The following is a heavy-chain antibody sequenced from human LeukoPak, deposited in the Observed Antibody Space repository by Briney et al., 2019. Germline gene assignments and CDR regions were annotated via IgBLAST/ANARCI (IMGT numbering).Heavy chain of an antibody. Sequence: SETLSLTCTLSGGSISSGDYYGSWIRQPPGKCLEWIGYIYYSGSTYYNPSLKGRVTISVDTSKNQFSLKLSSVTAADTAVYYCARDDYYGSGSSYDYWGQGTLVTVSS. D-gene: IGHD3-10*01. CDR2: IYYSGST. CDR1: GGSISSGDYY. V-gene: IGHV4-30-4*01. J-gene: IGHJ4*02. CDR3: ARDDYYGSGSSYDY.